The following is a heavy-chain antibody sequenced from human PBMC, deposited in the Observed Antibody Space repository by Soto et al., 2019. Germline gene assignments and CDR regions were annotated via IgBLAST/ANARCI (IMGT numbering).Heavy chain of an antibody. D-gene: IGHD3-22*01. V-gene: IGHV1-18*01. CDR2: ISPKSGSI. CDR3: VKDRDSNSWPSRDV. Sequence: ASVKVSCKTSGYTFTRKGISWVRQAPGQGLEWMGWISPKSGSIKYAQKFQGRVIMTTDTSTSTAYMELRSLRSDDTTVYYCVKDRDSNSWPSRDVWGPGTTVTVSS. CDR1: GYTFTRKG. J-gene: IGHJ6*02.